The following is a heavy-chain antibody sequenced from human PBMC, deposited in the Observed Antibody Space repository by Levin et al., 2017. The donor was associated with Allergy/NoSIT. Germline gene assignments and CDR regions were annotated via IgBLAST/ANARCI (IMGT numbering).Heavy chain of an antibody. J-gene: IGHJ6*03. CDR3: AGDSKYCSGGSCNFMDV. CDR2: VYNDGST. V-gene: IGHV3-66*01. CDR1: GITVRSTY. D-gene: IGHD2-15*01. Sequence: LSLTCAVSGITVRSTYMTWVRQAPGKGLEWVSVVYNDGSTYYGDSVRGRFTIARDSSKNTLYLQMNSLRVEDTAVYYCAGDSKYCSGGSCNFMDVWGKGTTVTVSS.